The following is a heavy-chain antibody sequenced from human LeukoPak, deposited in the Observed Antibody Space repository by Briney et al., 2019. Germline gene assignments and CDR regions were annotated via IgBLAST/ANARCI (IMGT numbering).Heavy chain of an antibody. V-gene: IGHV4-34*01. Sequence: SETLSLTCAVYGGSFSGYYWSCIRQPPGKGLEWIGEINHSGSTNYNPSLKSRVTISLDTSKNQFSLKLTSVTAADTAVYYCARGRSPQDWGQGTLVTVSS. CDR1: GGSFSGYY. J-gene: IGHJ4*02. CDR3: ARGRSPQD. CDR2: INHSGST.